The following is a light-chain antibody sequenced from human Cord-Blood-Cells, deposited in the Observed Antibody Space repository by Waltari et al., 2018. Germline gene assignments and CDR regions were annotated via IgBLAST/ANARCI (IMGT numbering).Light chain of an antibody. V-gene: IGKV4-1*01. CDR1: QSVLYSSNNKNY. CDR3: QQYYSTPFT. J-gene: IGKJ3*01. CDR2: WAS. Sequence: DIVMTQSPDSLAVSLGERATINCKSSQSVLYSSNNKNYLAWYQQKPGQPPKLLIYWASTRKSGVPDRFSCSGSGTDFTLTISSLQAEDVAVYYCQQYYSTPFTFGPGTKVDIK.